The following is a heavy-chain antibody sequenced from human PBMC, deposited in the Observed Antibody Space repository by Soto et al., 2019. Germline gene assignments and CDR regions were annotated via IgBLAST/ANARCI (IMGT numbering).Heavy chain of an antibody. CDR1: GYTFTSYD. J-gene: IGHJ4*02. Sequence: ASVKVSCKASGYTFTSYDINWVRQATGQGLEWMGWMNPNSGNTGYAQKFQGRVTMTRNTSISTAYMELSSLRSEDTAVYYCARGKRITIFGVVIGAYYFDYWGQGTLVTVSS. CDR2: MNPNSGNT. CDR3: ARGKRITIFGVVIGAYYFDY. V-gene: IGHV1-8*01. D-gene: IGHD3-3*01.